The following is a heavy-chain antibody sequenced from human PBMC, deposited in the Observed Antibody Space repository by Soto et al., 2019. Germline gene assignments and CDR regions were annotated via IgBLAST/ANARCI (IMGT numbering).Heavy chain of an antibody. CDR3: ARVGYCSSTSCHVNLGLDY. CDR1: GFTFSSYW. V-gene: IGHV3-74*01. Sequence: EVQLVESGGGLVQPGGSLRLSCAASGFTFSSYWMHWVRQAPGKGLVWVSRINSDGSSTSYADSVKGRFTISRDNAKNTLYLQMNSLRAEDTAVYYCARVGYCSSTSCHVNLGLDYWGQGTLVTVSS. CDR2: INSDGSST. D-gene: IGHD2-2*01. J-gene: IGHJ4*02.